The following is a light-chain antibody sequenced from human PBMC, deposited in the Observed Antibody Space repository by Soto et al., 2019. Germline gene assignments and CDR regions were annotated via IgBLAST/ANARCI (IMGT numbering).Light chain of an antibody. CDR3: QQYYTWPIT. V-gene: IGKV3-15*01. CDR1: QGVSRK. Sequence: EIVMTQSPATLSVAPGERVTFSCRASQGVSRKLAWYQHKPGQAPRLLISGASTGATGIPARFSGSGSGTEFTLTISSLRSEDCAIYYCQQYYTWPITFGGGTKVEIK. J-gene: IGKJ4*01. CDR2: GAS.